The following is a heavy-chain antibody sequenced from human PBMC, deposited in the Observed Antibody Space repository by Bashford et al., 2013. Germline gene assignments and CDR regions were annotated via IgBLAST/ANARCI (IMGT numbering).Heavy chain of an antibody. CDR3: ARLSGSYAFDI. V-gene: IGHV3-74*01. J-gene: IGHJ3*02. Sequence: VRQAPGKGLVWVSRINSDGSRTSYADSVMGRFTISRDNTKNSLYLQMNSLRAEDTAVYFCARLSGSYAFDIWGQGTTVTVSS. CDR2: INSDGSRT. D-gene: IGHD1-26*01.